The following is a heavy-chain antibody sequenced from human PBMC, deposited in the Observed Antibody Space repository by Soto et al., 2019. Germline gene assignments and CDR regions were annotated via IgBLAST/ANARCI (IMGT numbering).Heavy chain of an antibody. J-gene: IGHJ4*02. D-gene: IGHD3-3*01. CDR2: IIPIFGTA. V-gene: IGHV1-69*13. CDR1: GGTFSSYA. Sequence: SVKVSCKASGGTFSSYAISWVRQAPGQGLEWMGGIIPIFGTANYAQKFQGRVTITADESTSTAYMELSSLRSEDTAVYYCASVGFGVVTPFDYWGQGTLVTVSS. CDR3: ASVGFGVVTPFDY.